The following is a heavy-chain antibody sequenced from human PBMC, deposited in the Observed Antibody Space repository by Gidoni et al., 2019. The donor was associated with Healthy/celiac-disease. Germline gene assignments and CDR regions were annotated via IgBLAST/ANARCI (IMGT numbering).Heavy chain of an antibody. Sequence: QVQLVPSGAEVNTPGSSVKVSCQFSGYTLTQFALLLVRQAPGKGLEWMGGFDPEDGETIYAQKFQGRVTMTEDTSTDTAYMERSSLRSEDTAVYYCATDIRVGSSIAARPGRFDYWGQGTLVTVAS. V-gene: IGHV1-24*01. CDR1: GYTLTQFA. J-gene: IGHJ4*02. CDR3: ATDIRVGSSIAARPGRFDY. CDR2: FDPEDGET. D-gene: IGHD6-6*01.